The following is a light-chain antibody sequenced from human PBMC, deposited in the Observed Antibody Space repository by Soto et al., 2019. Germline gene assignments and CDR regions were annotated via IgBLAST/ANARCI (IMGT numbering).Light chain of an antibody. CDR1: SSDVGGYNY. Sequence: QSVLTQPRSVSGSPGQSVTISCTGTSSDVGGYNYVSWYQQHPGKAPKLMIYDVSKRPSGVPDRFSGSKSGNTAYLTSSGLQAEDEADYYFCSYAGSYTFVFGGGTKLTVL. J-gene: IGLJ2*01. CDR3: CSYAGSYTFV. V-gene: IGLV2-11*01. CDR2: DVS.